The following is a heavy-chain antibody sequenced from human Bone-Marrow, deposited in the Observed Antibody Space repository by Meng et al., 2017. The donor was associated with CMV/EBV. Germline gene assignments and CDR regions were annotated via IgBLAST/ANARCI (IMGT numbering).Heavy chain of an antibody. Sequence: GGSLRLSCAASGFTFSNAWMTWVRQAPGKGLEWVGLIKSKPNGETTDYAAPVKGRFSVSRDDAKNTVYLQMNSLKIEDTAVYYCTTVKLGAFLNYWGRGTLVTVSS. D-gene: IGHD1-26*01. CDR3: TTVKLGAFLNY. J-gene: IGHJ4*02. CDR2: IKSKPNGETT. CDR1: GFTFSNAW. V-gene: IGHV3-15*01.